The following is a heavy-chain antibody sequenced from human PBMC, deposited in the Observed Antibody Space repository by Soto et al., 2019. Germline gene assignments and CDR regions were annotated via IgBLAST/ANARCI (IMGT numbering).Heavy chain of an antibody. Sequence: SQTLSLTCVISGDSVSSNSAAWNWIRQSPSRGLEWLGRTYYRSKWYNDCAVSVKSRTTNNPDTSKNQFSLQLNSVTPEDTAVYYCARVSRALWFGETAMDVWGQGTTVTVSS. J-gene: IGHJ6*02. D-gene: IGHD3-10*01. CDR1: GDSVSSNSAA. CDR3: ARVSRALWFGETAMDV. CDR2: TYYRSKWYN. V-gene: IGHV6-1*01.